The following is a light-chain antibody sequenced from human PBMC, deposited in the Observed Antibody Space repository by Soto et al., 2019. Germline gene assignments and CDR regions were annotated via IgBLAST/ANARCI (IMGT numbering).Light chain of an antibody. V-gene: IGLV2-14*01. J-gene: IGLJ1*01. Sequence: QSALTQPASVSGSPGQSITISCSGTSSDIGAYNHVSWYQQDPGEVPKLIIFNVNNRPSGVSSRFSGSKSGNTASLTISGLRAEDEADYYCISFTSSTTYVFGSGTKLTVL. CDR1: SSDIGAYNH. CDR3: ISFTSSTTYV. CDR2: NVN.